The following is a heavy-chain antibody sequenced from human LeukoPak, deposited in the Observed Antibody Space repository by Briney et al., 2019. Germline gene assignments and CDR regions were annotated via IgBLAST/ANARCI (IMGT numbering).Heavy chain of an antibody. J-gene: IGHJ6*02. CDR2: ISGSGGST. CDR3: AKVAYYDFWSGYSHYGMDV. CDR1: GFTFSSYA. Sequence: GGSLRLSCAASGFTFSSYAMSWVRQAPGKGLEWVSAISGSGGSTYYADSVKGRFTISRGNSKNTLYLQMNSLRAEDTAVYYCAKVAYYDFWSGYSHYGMDVWGQGTTVTVSS. D-gene: IGHD3-3*01. V-gene: IGHV3-23*01.